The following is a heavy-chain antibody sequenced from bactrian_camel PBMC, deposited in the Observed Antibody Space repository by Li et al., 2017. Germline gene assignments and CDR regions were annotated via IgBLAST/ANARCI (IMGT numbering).Heavy chain of an antibody. D-gene: IGHD5*01. CDR1: GFTFHSYD. CDR3: ARDPYDKLLNYGLGEGPSFGY. CDR2: IDSDGRT. V-gene: IGHV3S67*01. Sequence: VQLVESGGGLVQPGESLRLSCVGSGFTFHSYDMNWVRQAPGKEREAVAAIDSDGRTNYADSVKGRFTISRDNAKNTLYLQLDSLKTEDTAKYYCARDPYDKLLNYGLGEGPSFGYWDKGTQVT. J-gene: IGHJ6*01.